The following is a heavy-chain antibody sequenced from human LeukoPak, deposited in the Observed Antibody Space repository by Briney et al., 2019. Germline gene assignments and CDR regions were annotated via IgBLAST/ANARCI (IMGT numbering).Heavy chain of an antibody. V-gene: IGHV4-59*08. Sequence: PSQTLSLTCTVSGGSISDYYWSWIRQPPGKGLEWIGYNHHNGGTKYKSSLKSQVTISVDTSKTHVSLKSSSVTAADTAVYYCAKHRDIEVVTPACMDWIDPWGQGTLVTVSS. CDR2: NHHNGGT. D-gene: IGHD2-2*01. CDR3: AKHRDIEVVTPACMDWIDP. CDR1: GGSISDYY. J-gene: IGHJ5*02.